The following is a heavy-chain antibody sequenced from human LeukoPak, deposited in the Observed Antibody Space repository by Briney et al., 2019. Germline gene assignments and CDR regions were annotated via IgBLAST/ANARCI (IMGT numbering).Heavy chain of an antibody. D-gene: IGHD3-3*01. V-gene: IGHV5-51*01. CDR3: ARLYGVRFDS. Sequence: GESLKISCKGSGYSFTTNWIGWVRQMPGKGLEWMGIIYPGDSDTRYSPSFQGQVTISADKSIGAAYLQWSSLKASDTAMYYCARLYGVRFDSWGQGTLVTVSS. CDR1: GYSFTTNW. CDR2: IYPGDSDT. J-gene: IGHJ4*02.